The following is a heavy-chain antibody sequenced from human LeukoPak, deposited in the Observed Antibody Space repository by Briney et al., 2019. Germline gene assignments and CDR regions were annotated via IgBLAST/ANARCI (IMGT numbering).Heavy chain of an antibody. Sequence: ASVKVSCKASVYTFTRYGISLVRQAPGQGLEWMGWISAYNGNTNYAQKLQGRVTMTTDPSTSTAYMELRSLRSDDTAVYYCARYDGSYNYGSGSYYVWGKGTTVTVSS. D-gene: IGHD3-10*01. CDR3: ARYDGSYNYGSGSYYV. CDR2: ISAYNGNT. J-gene: IGHJ6*04. V-gene: IGHV1-18*01. CDR1: VYTFTRYG.